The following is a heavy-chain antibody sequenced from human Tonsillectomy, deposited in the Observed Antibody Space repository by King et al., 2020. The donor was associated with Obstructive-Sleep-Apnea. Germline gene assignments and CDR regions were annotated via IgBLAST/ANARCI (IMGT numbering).Heavy chain of an antibody. CDR2: INPSGVST. Sequence: MQLVQSGAEVKKPGASVKVSCKASGYTFTNYYMHWVRQAPGQGLEWMGVINPSGVSTTYAQKFQGRVTMTRDTSASTVYMELSSLRSEDTAVYYCARAPEDTAMITAVLSFDYWGQGALVTVSS. V-gene: IGHV1-46*01. J-gene: IGHJ4*02. D-gene: IGHD5-18*01. CDR1: GYTFTNYY. CDR3: ARAPEDTAMITAVLSFDY.